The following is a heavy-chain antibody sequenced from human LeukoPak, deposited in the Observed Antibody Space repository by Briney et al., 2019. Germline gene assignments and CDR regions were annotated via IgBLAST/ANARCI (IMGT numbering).Heavy chain of an antibody. CDR2: LYYTGST. Sequence: NPSETLSLTSSVSGGSISSRYYWGWIRQSPGKGLEWIGGLYYTGSTYYNPSLKSRITISVDTSKNQFSLKLTSVTAADTAVYYCASVYSLYDNWGQGILVIVSS. V-gene: IGHV4-39*01. J-gene: IGHJ4*02. D-gene: IGHD6-13*01. CDR1: GGSISSRYY. CDR3: ASVYSLYDN.